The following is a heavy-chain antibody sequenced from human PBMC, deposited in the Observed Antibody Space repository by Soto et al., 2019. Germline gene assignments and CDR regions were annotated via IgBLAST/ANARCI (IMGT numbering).Heavy chain of an antibody. J-gene: IGHJ4*02. D-gene: IGHD3-22*01. Sequence: QVQLVQSGAEAKKPGSSVKVSCKASGGTFSSYAISWVRQAPGQGLEWMGGIIPIFGTANYAQKFQGRVTITADESTSTAYMELSSLRSEDTAVYYCARSSSYDSSGYNPRFGFWGQGTLVTVSS. CDR3: ARSSSYDSSGYNPRFGF. CDR1: GGTFSSYA. V-gene: IGHV1-69*12. CDR2: IIPIFGTA.